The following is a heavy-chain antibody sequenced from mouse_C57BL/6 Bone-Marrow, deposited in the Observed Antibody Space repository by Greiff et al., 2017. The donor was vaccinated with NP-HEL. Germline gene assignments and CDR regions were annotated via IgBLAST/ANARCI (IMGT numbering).Heavy chain of an antibody. J-gene: IGHJ2*01. V-gene: IGHV1-55*01. Sequence: QVQLKESGAELVKPGASVKMSCKASGYTFTSYWITWVKQRPGQGLEWIGDIYPGSGSTNYNEKFKSKATLTVDTSSSTAYMQLSSLTSEDSAVYYCANYYGTLDYWGQGTTLTVSS. CDR1: GYTFTSYW. D-gene: IGHD1-1*01. CDR2: IYPGSGST. CDR3: ANYYGTLDY.